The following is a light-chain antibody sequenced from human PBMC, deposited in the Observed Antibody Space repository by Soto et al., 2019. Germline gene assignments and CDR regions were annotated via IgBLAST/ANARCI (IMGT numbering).Light chain of an antibody. V-gene: IGKV3-11*01. J-gene: IGKJ5*01. CDR2: DAS. CDR1: QSVSSS. Sequence: EIVLTQSPVTLSLSPGERATLSCRASQSVSSSLAWYQQKPGQAPRLLIYDASNTATGIPARFSGSGSGTDLTLTISSLEPEDFAIDYCQQRSSSITFGQGTRLETK. CDR3: QQRSSSIT.